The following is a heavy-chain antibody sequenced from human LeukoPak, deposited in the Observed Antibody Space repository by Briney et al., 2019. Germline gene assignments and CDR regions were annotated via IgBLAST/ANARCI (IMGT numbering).Heavy chain of an antibody. Sequence: GGSLRLSCAASGFTFSDYYMSWIRQAPGKGLEWVSYISSSGRTIYYADSVKGRFTISRDNAKNSLYLQMNSLRAEDTAFYYCAKAQRRGGSGWKNYFDYWGQGTLVTVSS. CDR1: GFTFSDYY. V-gene: IGHV3-11*01. D-gene: IGHD6-19*01. J-gene: IGHJ4*02. CDR2: ISSSGRTI. CDR3: AKAQRRGGSGWKNYFDY.